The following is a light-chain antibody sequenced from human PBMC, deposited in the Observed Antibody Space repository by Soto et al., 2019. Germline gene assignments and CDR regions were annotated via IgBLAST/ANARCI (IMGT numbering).Light chain of an antibody. J-gene: IGKJ3*01. CDR2: GAS. Sequence: EIVMTQSPVTLSVSPGEGATLSCRASQSVSSNLAWYQQKPGQAPRLLIYGASTRATGIPARFSGSGSGTEFTLTISSLQSEDFAVYYCQKYNSWPVTFGPGTKVDIK. CDR1: QSVSSN. V-gene: IGKV3-15*01. CDR3: QKYNSWPVT.